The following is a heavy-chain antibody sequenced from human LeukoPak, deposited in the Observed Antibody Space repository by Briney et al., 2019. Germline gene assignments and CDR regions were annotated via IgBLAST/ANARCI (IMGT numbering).Heavy chain of an antibody. J-gene: IGHJ6*02. CDR1: GFTFSSYS. V-gene: IGHV3-21*01. D-gene: IGHD2-21*01. Sequence: PGGSLRLSCAASGFTFSSYSMNWVRQAPGKGLEWVSSISSSSSYIYYAHSVKGRFTISRDNAKNSLYLQMNSLRAEDTAVYYCARDRRGVVISYGMDVWGQGTTVTVSS. CDR2: ISSSSSYI. CDR3: ARDRRGVVISYGMDV.